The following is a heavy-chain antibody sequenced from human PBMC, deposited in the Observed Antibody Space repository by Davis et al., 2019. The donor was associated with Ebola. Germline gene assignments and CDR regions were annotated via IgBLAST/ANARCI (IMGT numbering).Heavy chain of an antibody. CDR2: IYYSGST. V-gene: IGHV4-39*01. CDR1: GGSISSSSYY. Sequence: SETLSLTCTVSGGSISSSSYYWGWIRQPPGKGLEWIGSIYYSGSTYYNPSLKSRVTISVDTSKNQFSLKLSSVTAADTAVYYCARHRWRITIFGSGVDVWGQGTTVTVSS. D-gene: IGHD3-3*01. J-gene: IGHJ6*02. CDR3: ARHRWRITIFGSGVDV.